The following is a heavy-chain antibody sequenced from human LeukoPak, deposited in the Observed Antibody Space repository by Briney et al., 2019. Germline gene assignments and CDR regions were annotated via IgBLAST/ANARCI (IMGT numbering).Heavy chain of an antibody. V-gene: IGHV4-59*01. CDR1: GGSISCYY. CDR2: IYYSGST. D-gene: IGHD4-23*01. J-gene: IGHJ4*02. Sequence: SETLSLACTVSGGSISCYYWSWIRQPPGKGLEWIGYIYYSGSTNYNPSLKSRVTISVDTSKNQFSLKLSSVTAADTAVYYCARGPEFATRGNSEDNKYYFDYWGQGTLVTVSS. CDR3: ARGPEFATRGNSEDNKYYFDY.